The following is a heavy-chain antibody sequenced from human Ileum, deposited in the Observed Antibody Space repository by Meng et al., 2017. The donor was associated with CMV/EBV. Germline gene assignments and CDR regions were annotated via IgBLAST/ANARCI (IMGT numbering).Heavy chain of an antibody. CDR2: INPNSGGT. V-gene: IGHV1-2*02. CDR3: ARPYTSGWSNWFDP. D-gene: IGHD6-19*01. Sequence: QAQLVQSWAEVKKPGASVKVSCKASGYTFNAYHVHWVRQAPGQGLEWMGWINPNSGGTKYAQKFRGRVTLTRDTSISTVYMDLTTITSDDTAVYYCARPYTSGWSNWFDPWGQGTLVTVSS. CDR1: GYTFNAYH. J-gene: IGHJ5*02.